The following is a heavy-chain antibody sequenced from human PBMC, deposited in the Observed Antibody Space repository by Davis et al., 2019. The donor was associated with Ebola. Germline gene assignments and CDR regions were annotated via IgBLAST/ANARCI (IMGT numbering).Heavy chain of an antibody. CDR1: RFTFSDYA. Sequence: GESLKISCAASRFTFSDYAMSWVRQAPGKGLEWVSSITSSSYIYYADSMKGRFTISRDNAKNSLYLQMSSLRPEDTALYYCAKDRTLDTGTFKEYYFDHWGQGTLVTVSS. CDR2: ITSSSYI. D-gene: IGHD5-18*01. J-gene: IGHJ4*02. V-gene: IGHV3-69-1*01. CDR3: AKDRTLDTGTFKEYYFDH.